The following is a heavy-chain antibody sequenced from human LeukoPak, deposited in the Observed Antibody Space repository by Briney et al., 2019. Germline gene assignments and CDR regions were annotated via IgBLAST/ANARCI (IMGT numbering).Heavy chain of an antibody. D-gene: IGHD5-18*01. CDR3: AKGDTAMVINAFDI. J-gene: IGHJ3*02. CDR2: IWYDGSNK. Sequence: GGSLRLSCAASGFTFRSYGMHWVRQAPGKGLEWVAVIWYDGSNKYYADSVKGRFTISRDNSKNTLYLQMNTLRAEDTAVYYCAKGDTAMVINAFDIWGQGTMVTVSS. CDR1: GFTFRSYG. V-gene: IGHV3-30*02.